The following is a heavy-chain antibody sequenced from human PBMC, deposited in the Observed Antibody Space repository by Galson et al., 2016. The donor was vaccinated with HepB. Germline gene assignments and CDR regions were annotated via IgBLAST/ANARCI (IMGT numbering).Heavy chain of an antibody. D-gene: IGHD2-15*01. CDR3: ARDGHLCSGGSCYSYDPYYFDY. J-gene: IGHJ4*02. CDR1: GYTFTTYG. V-gene: IGHV1-18*04. CDR2: ISAYSGNT. Sequence: SVKVSCKASGYTFTTYGISWVRQAPGQGLEWMGWISAYSGNTNYTQRLQGRVTMTTDTSTSTAYMELRSLRSDDTGVYYCARDGHLCSGGSCYSYDPYYFDYWGQGTLVTVSS.